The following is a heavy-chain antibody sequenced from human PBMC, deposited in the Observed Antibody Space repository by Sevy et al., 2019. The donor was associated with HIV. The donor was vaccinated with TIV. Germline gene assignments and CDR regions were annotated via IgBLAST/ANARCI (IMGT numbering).Heavy chain of an antibody. D-gene: IGHD3-22*01. V-gene: IGHV1-24*01. CDR2: FDPEDGET. J-gene: IGHJ4*02. Sequence: ASVKVSCKVSGYTLNKLSMHWVRQAPGKGLEWMGSFDPEDGETFYAQKFQGRVTMTEATSTDIAYMELSSLGSEDTAVYYCAATKDYYESSGPPFDYWGQGTLVTVSS. CDR1: GYTLNKLS. CDR3: AATKDYYESSGPPFDY.